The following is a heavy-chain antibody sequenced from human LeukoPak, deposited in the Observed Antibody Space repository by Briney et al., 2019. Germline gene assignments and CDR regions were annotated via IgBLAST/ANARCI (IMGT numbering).Heavy chain of an antibody. CDR2: ISSSSSTI. Sequence: GGPLSLPCAAPGFPSSSFRMNWVRKAPGRGLEWVSYISSSSSTIYYADSVKGRFTISRDNAKNSLYLQMNSLRAEDTAVYYCARDARTGEFDYWGQGTLVTVSS. D-gene: IGHD3/OR15-3a*01. V-gene: IGHV3-48*01. CDR1: GFPSSSFR. CDR3: ARDARTGEFDY. J-gene: IGHJ4*02.